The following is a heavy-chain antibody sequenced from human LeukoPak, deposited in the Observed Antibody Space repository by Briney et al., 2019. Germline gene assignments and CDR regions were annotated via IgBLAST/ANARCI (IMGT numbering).Heavy chain of an antibody. D-gene: IGHD2-2*01. CDR3: AKDLTGVSTSCYGDY. J-gene: IGHJ4*02. CDR2: ISGSGGST. Sequence: GGSLRLSCAASGFTFSSYAMSWVRQAPGKGLEWVSAISGSGGSTYYADSMKGRFTISRDNSKNTLYLQMNSLRAEDTAVYYCAKDLTGVSTSCYGDYWGQGTLVTVSS. V-gene: IGHV3-23*01. CDR1: GFTFSSYA.